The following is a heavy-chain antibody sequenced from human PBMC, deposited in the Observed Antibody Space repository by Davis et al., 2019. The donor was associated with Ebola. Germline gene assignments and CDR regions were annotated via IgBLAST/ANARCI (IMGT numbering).Heavy chain of an antibody. CDR1: GFTFSGSA. D-gene: IGHD4-11*01. V-gene: IGHV3-73*01. CDR2: IRSKANSYAT. Sequence: GGSLRLPCAASGFTFSGSAMHWVRQASGKGLEWVGRIRSKANSYATAYAASVKGRFTISRDDSKNTAYLQMNSLKTEDTAVYYCTSTTAPSLDYWGQGTLVTVSS. CDR3: TSTTAPSLDY. J-gene: IGHJ4*02.